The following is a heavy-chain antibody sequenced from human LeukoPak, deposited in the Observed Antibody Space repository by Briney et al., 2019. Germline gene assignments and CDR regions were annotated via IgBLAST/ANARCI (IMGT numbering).Heavy chain of an antibody. CDR1: GGSFSGYY. D-gene: IGHD4-17*01. V-gene: IGHV4-34*01. J-gene: IGHJ4*02. Sequence: PSETLSLTCAVSGGSFSGYYWTWIRQPPGKGLEWIGEINHSGSANYNPSLKSRVTISLDTSKNQFSLKLSSVTAADTAVYYCARGQGTVTTHWGEGTLVTVSS. CDR2: INHSGSA. CDR3: ARGQGTVTTH.